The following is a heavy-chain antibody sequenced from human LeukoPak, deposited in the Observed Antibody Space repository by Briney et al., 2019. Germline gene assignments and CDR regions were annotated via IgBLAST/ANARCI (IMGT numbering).Heavy chain of an antibody. Sequence: GGSLRLSCAASGFTFTRYWMRWVRQVPGKGLVWISRINIDGSTTNYADSVKGRFTVSRDNAKNTMYLQVNSLRAEDTAVYCCARDSYEVGATFDYWGQGALVTVSS. D-gene: IGHD1-26*01. CDR3: ARDSYEVGATFDY. CDR2: INIDGSTT. J-gene: IGHJ4*02. V-gene: IGHV3-74*01. CDR1: GFTFTRYW.